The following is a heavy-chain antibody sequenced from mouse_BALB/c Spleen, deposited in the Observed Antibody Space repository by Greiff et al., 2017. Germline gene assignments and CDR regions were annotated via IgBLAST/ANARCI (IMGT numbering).Heavy chain of an antibody. Sequence: EVQLVESGGGLVQPGGSLRLSCATSGFTFTDYYMSWVRQPPGKALEWLGFIRNKANGYTTEYSASVKGRFTISRDNSQSILYLQMNTLRAEDSATYYCAREWWDDYWGQGTTLTVSS. CDR2: IRNKANGYTT. CDR1: GFTFTDYY. D-gene: IGHD1-1*02. CDR3: AREWWDDY. V-gene: IGHV7-3*02. J-gene: IGHJ2*01.